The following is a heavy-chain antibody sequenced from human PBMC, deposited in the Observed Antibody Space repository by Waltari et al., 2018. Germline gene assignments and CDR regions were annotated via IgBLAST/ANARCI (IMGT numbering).Heavy chain of an antibody. J-gene: IGHJ6*03. CDR2: IIPIVGTA. V-gene: IGHV1-69*14. Sequence: QVQLVQSGAEVKKPGSSVKVSCKASGGTFSSYAISWVRQAPGQGLEWMGGIIPIVGTANYAQKFQGRVTITADKSTSTAYMELSSLRSEDTAVYYCARGDGTVTTLSRQSGYMDVWGKGTTVTVSS. CDR3: ARGDGTVTTLSRQSGYMDV. D-gene: IGHD4-4*01. CDR1: GGTFSSYA.